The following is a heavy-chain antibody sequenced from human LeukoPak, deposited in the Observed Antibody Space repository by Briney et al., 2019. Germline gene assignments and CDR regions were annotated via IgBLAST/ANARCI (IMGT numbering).Heavy chain of an antibody. V-gene: IGHV1-69*01. J-gene: IGHJ6*03. CDR3: ARDSEHYYGLGNYYKYYYDMDV. Sequence: ASLKVSCKASGGTFSPSAISTVRQAPGHRLEWRGGITPLIVIAKSTQTFHSRVTITADESTSTAYMELSSLRFEHTAVYYCARDSEHYYGLGNYYKYYYDMDVWSKGTTVTISS. D-gene: IGHD3-10*01. CDR1: GGTFSPSA. CDR2: ITPLIVIA.